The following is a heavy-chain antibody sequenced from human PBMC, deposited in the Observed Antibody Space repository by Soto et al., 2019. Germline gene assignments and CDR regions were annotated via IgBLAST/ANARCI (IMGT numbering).Heavy chain of an antibody. Sequence: EVQLVESGGALVQPGGSLRLACAASGFTFSSYWMTWVRQAPGKGLEWVANIKQDGSEKYYVDSVKGRFTISRDNTENSVYLQMNSLRAEDTAVYYCARARIDYWGQGTLVTVSS. J-gene: IGHJ4*02. CDR2: IKQDGSEK. V-gene: IGHV3-7*01. CDR1: GFTFSSYW. CDR3: ARARIDY.